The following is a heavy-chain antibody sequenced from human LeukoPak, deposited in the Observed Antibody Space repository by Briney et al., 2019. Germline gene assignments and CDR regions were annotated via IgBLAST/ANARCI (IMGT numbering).Heavy chain of an antibody. CDR3: AAGPQYGGSFAY. Sequence: QPGGSLRLSCAGSGFIFSSFEMAWVRQAPGKGLEWVSYISDSGSTIKDADSVKGRFTISRDDAKISLSLQMNSLRAEDTAVDHCAAGPQYGGSFAYWGQGTLVTVSS. D-gene: IGHD1-26*01. J-gene: IGHJ4*02. CDR1: GFIFSSFE. V-gene: IGHV3-48*03. CDR2: ISDSGSTI.